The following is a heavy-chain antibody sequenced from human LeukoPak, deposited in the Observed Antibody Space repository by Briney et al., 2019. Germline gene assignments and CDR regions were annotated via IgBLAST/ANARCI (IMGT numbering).Heavy chain of an antibody. V-gene: IGHV4-39*01. J-gene: IGHJ4*02. CDR3: ARRGITYSSSFFAF. CDR1: GGPIGSRHYY. D-gene: IGHD1-26*01. Sequence: SETLSLTCTVSGGPIGSRHYYWGWVRQPPGKGLEWRGHIFYSGNSYYNPSLKGRVTVSVDTSKDQFSLHLGSVTAADTAKYYCARRGITYSSSFFAFWGQGTLVTVSS. CDR2: IFYSGNS.